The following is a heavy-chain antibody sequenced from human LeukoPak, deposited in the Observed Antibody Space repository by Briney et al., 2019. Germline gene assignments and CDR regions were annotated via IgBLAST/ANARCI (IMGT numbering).Heavy chain of an antibody. D-gene: IGHD3-3*01. CDR1: GYSISRAYY. V-gene: IGHV4-4*09. J-gene: IGHJ3*01. Sequence: SETLSLTCTVSGYSISRAYYWGWIRQPPGKGLEWIGYIHTSGSNNQYPSLKSRVTISVDKSKNHFSLRLTSVTAADTAVYYCARLSAAVHLGAFDLWGQGTMVTVSS. CDR2: IHTSGSN. CDR3: ARLSAAVHLGAFDL.